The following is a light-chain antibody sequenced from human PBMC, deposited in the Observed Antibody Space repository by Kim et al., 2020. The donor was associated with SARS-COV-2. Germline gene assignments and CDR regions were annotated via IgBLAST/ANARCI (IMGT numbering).Light chain of an antibody. J-gene: IGKJ4*01. CDR1: ESVKHF. CDR2: DTS. V-gene: IGKV3-11*01. CDR3: HQRYKWRLT. Sequence: EIVLTQSPATLSLSPGERATLSCRASESVKHFLNWYQQKPGQAPRLLIYDTSKGATGVPARFSGSGSGTDFTLTISSLEPEDFAVYYCHQRYKWRLTFGGGTKVEI.